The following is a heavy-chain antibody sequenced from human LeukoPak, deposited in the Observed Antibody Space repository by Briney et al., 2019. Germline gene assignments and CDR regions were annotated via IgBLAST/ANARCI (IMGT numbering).Heavy chain of an antibody. CDR1: GFTFSSYW. V-gene: IGHV3-7*01. J-gene: IGHJ6*03. Sequence: GGSLRLSCAASGFTFSSYWMSWVRQAPGKGLEWVANIKQDGSEKYYVDSVKGRFTISRDNAKSSLYLQMNSLRAEDTAVYYCAGVETPPYSGYYMDVWGKGTTVTVSS. CDR3: AGVETPPYSGYYMDV. CDR2: IKQDGSEK. D-gene: IGHD2-15*01.